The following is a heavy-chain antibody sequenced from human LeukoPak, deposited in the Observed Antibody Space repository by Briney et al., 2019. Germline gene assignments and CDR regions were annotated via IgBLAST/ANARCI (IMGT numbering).Heavy chain of an antibody. Sequence: GGSLRLSCAASGFTISDYDMHWVRQATGKSLEWVSVIGIADDTYYVGSVKDRFTISREDAKNSLYLQMNSLRAGDTAVYYCARAVAGTFFDYWGRGTLVTVSS. CDR3: ARAVAGTFFDY. CDR2: IGIADDT. V-gene: IGHV3-13*01. J-gene: IGHJ4*02. CDR1: GFTISDYD. D-gene: IGHD6-19*01.